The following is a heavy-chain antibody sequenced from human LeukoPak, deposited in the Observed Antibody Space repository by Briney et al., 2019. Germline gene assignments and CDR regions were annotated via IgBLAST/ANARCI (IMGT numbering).Heavy chain of an antibody. D-gene: IGHD6-13*01. J-gene: IGHJ4*02. CDR3: ARDRQLVASMDY. CDR2: ISSSSSYI. Sequence: GGSLRLSCAASGFTFSSYSTNWVRQAPGKGLEWVSSISSSSSYIYYADSVKGRFTISRDNAKNSLYLQMNSLRAEDTAVYYCARDRQLVASMDYWGQGTLVTVSS. V-gene: IGHV3-21*01. CDR1: GFTFSSYS.